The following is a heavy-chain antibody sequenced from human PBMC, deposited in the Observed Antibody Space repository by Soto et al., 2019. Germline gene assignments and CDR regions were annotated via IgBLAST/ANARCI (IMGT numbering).Heavy chain of an antibody. CDR2: ISYDGSNK. D-gene: IGHD2-15*01. J-gene: IGHJ6*03. CDR3: AKRAHDCSGGSCYWYYYYMDV. V-gene: IGHV3-30*18. Sequence: GGSLRLSCAASGFTFSSYGMHWVRQAPGKGLEWVAVISYDGSNKYYADSVKGRFTISRDNSKNTLYLQMNSLRAEDTAVYYCAKRAHDCSGGSCYWYYYYMDVWGKGTTVTVSS. CDR1: GFTFSSYG.